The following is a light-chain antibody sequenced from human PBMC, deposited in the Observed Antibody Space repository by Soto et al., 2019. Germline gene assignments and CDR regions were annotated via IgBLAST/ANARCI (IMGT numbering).Light chain of an antibody. CDR1: QSVSSY. Sequence: EIVLTQSPATLSLSPGERATLSCRASQSVSSYLAWYQQNPGQAPRLLIYDAPNRATGIPARFSGSGSGTDFTLTISSLEPEDFAVYYCQQRSNWPPPYTFGQGTKLEIK. CDR2: DAP. V-gene: IGKV3-11*01. J-gene: IGKJ2*01. CDR3: QQRSNWPPPYT.